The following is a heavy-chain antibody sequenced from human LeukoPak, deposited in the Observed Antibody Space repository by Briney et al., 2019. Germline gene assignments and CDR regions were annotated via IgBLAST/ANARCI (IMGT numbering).Heavy chain of an antibody. J-gene: IGHJ4*02. D-gene: IGHD5-18*01. CDR1: GFTFSDYY. CDR2: ISSTNSYT. V-gene: IGHV3-11*06. CDR3: AGGGIQLGFNY. Sequence: GGSLRLSCAASGFTFSDYYMTWIRQAPGKGLEWLSYISSTNSYTNYADSVEGRFTISRDNAKNSLYLQMNSLRAEDTAVYYCAGGGIQLGFNYWGQGTLVTVSS.